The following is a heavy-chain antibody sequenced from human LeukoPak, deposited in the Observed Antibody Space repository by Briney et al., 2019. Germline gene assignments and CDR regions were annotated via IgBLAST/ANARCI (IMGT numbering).Heavy chain of an antibody. J-gene: IGHJ4*02. CDR1: GGTFSSYA. CDR2: IIPIFGTA. Sequence: SVKVSCQASGGTFSSYAISWVRQAPGQGLEWMGGIIPIFGTANYAQKFQGRVTITADESTSTAYMELSSLRSEDTAVYYCARSRGDLSTWVDYWGQGTLVTVSS. V-gene: IGHV1-69*01. D-gene: IGHD3-10*01. CDR3: ARSRGDLSTWVDY.